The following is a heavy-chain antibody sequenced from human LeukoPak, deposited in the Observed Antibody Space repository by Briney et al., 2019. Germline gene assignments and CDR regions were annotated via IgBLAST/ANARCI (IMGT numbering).Heavy chain of an antibody. V-gene: IGHV3-30-3*01. D-gene: IGHD6-19*01. J-gene: IGHJ5*02. CDR3: ARDLGYSSGWYGPVWFDP. Sequence: PGGSLRLSCAASGFTFSGYPIHWVRQAPGKGLEWVAVISYNGSNKYYADSVKGRFTISRDNSKNTLYLQMNSLRAEDTAVYYCARDLGYSSGWYGPVWFDPWGQGTLVTVSS. CDR1: GFTFSGYP. CDR2: ISYNGSNK.